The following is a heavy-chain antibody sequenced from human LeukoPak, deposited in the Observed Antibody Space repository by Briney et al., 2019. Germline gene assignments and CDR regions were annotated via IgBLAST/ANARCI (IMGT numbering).Heavy chain of an antibody. CDR3: ARQEYCSGGSCYTWFDP. Sequence: GESLKISCKDSGYRFSSYWIAWARQMPGKGLEYIGIIYPGDSDIRYSPSFQGLVTISADKSISTAYLQWSSLKASDTAMYYCARQEYCSGGSCYTWFDPWGQGTLVTVSS. J-gene: IGHJ5*02. D-gene: IGHD2-15*01. CDR1: GYRFSSYW. CDR2: IYPGDSDI. V-gene: IGHV5-51*01.